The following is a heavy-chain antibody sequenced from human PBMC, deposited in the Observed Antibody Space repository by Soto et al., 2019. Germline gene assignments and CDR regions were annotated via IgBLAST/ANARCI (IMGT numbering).Heavy chain of an antibody. J-gene: IGHJ5*02. V-gene: IGHV1-2*02. Sequence: ASVKVSCKASGFSFTGYYIHWLRQAPVQGLEWMGWINAHSGGTEYAQKFQGRVTLTRDTSIATAYLTLTSLTSDDTALYYCAKDLTRQLAYWLDPWGQGTQVTVSS. CDR2: INAHSGGT. CDR1: GFSFTGYY. D-gene: IGHD6-6*01. CDR3: AKDLTRQLAYWLDP.